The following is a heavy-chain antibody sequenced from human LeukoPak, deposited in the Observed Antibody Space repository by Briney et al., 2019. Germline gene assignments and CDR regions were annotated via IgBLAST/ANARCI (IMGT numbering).Heavy chain of an antibody. D-gene: IGHD1-26*01. V-gene: IGHV3-64D*08. J-gene: IGHJ4*02. CDR3: VKDLIGTYAFDY. CDR2: ISADGGST. Sequence: GGSLRLSCSASGVTFSNFFMHWVRQAPGKGLEYVSSISADGGSTFYADSVKGRFTVSRDNSMNTLYLQMSSLRVEDTAVYYCVKDLIGTYAFDYWGQGTLITVSS. CDR1: GVTFSNFF.